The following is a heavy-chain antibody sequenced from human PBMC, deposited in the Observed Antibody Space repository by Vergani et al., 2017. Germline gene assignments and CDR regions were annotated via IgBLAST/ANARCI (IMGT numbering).Heavy chain of an antibody. J-gene: IGHJ4*02. CDR2: INPNTGGT. V-gene: IGHV1-2*04. CDR3: ATTMVRGVIYYFVY. CDR1: GYTFTGHY. D-gene: IGHD3-10*01. Sequence: QVQLVQSGAEVKKPGASVIVSCKASGYTFTGHYIHWVRQAPGQGLEWMGRINPNTGGTNYAQKFQGWVTMTRDTSISTAYMELSRLRSDDTAVYYCATTMVRGVIYYFVYWGQGTLVTVSS.